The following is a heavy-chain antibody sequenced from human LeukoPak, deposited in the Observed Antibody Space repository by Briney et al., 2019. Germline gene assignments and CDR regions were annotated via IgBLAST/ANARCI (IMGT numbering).Heavy chain of an antibody. J-gene: IGHJ6*03. CDR1: GFTVSSNY. V-gene: IGHV4-34*01. CDR3: ARGRGYYGSGTFNYYYYYMDV. CDR2: INHSGST. Sequence: GSLRLSCAASGFTVSSNYMSWVRQAPGKGLEWIGEINHSGSTNYNPSLKSRVTISVDTSKNQFSLKLSSVTAADTAVYYCARGRGYYGSGTFNYYYYYMDVWGKGTTVTVSS. D-gene: IGHD3-10*01.